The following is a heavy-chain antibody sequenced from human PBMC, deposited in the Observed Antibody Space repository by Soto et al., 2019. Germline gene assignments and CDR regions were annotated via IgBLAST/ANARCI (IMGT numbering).Heavy chain of an antibody. Sequence: QVQLVESGGGVVQPGRSLRLSCAASGFTFSSYAMHWVRQAPGKGLEWVAVISYDGSNKYYADSVKGRFTISRDNSKNTLYLQMNSLRAEDTAVYYCAREGGYSYGPPCYRDYYYGMDVWGQGTTVTVSS. CDR3: AREGGYSYGPPCYRDYYYGMDV. D-gene: IGHD5-18*01. CDR2: ISYDGSNK. V-gene: IGHV3-30-3*01. CDR1: GFTFSSYA. J-gene: IGHJ6*02.